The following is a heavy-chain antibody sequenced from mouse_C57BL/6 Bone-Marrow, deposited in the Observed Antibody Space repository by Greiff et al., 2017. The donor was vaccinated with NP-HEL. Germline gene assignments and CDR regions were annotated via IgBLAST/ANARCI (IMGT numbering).Heavy chain of an antibody. Sequence: QVTLKESGPGILQPSQTLSLTCSFSGFSLSTFGMGVGWIRQPSGKGLEWLAHIWWDDDKSYNPALKSRLTISKDTSKNQVFLKIANVDTADTATYYCARIHITTVVAPYAMDYWGQGTSVTVSS. CDR1: GFSLSTFGMG. V-gene: IGHV8-8*01. D-gene: IGHD1-1*01. CDR3: ARIHITTVVAPYAMDY. J-gene: IGHJ4*01. CDR2: IWWDDDK.